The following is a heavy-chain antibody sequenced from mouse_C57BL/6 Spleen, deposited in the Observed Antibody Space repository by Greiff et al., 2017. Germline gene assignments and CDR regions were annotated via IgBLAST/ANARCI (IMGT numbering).Heavy chain of an antibody. CDR2: IDPEDGET. CDR3: DRDRGSLAY. Sequence: VQLQQSGAELVKPGASVKLSCTASGFNIKDYYMHWVKQRTEQGLEWIGRIDPEDGETKYAPTFQGKATITADTSSNTAYLQLSSLTSDDTAGYDCDRDRGSLAYWGQGALVTASA. D-gene: IGHD3-2*01. V-gene: IGHV14-2*01. J-gene: IGHJ3*01. CDR1: GFNIKDYY.